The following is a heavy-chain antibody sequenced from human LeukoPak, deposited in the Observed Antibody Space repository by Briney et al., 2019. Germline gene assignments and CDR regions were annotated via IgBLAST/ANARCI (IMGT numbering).Heavy chain of an antibody. J-gene: IGHJ6*02. D-gene: IGHD6-6*01. Sequence: GGSLRLSCAASGFTFSSYWMSWVRQAPGKGLEWVANIKQDGSEEVYVDPVKGRFTISRDNAKNSLFLQLNTLRAEDTAVYYCARDPYSSTWSYGMDVWGQGTTVTVSS. CDR2: IKQDGSEE. CDR1: GFTFSSYW. V-gene: IGHV3-7*05. CDR3: ARDPYSSTWSYGMDV.